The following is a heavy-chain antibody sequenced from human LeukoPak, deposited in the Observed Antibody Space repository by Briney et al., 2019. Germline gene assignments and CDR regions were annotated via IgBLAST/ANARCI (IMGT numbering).Heavy chain of an antibody. Sequence: GASVKVSCKASGGTFSSYAISWVRQAPGQGLEWMGGIIPIFGTANYAQKFQGRVTITTDESTSTAYMELSSLRSEDTAVYYRARGRTTVVTPFDYWGQGTLVTVSS. J-gene: IGHJ4*02. CDR1: GGTFSSYA. CDR3: ARGRTTVVTPFDY. CDR2: IIPIFGTA. V-gene: IGHV1-69*05. D-gene: IGHD4-23*01.